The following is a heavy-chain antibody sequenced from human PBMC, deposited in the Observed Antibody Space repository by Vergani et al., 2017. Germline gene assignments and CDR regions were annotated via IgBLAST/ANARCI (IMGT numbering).Heavy chain of an antibody. J-gene: IGHJ6*02. Sequence: QVQLVQSGAEVKTPGASVNVLCKASGYPFTSYDINWVRQATGQGLECVGWMNTNSGNTGYAHKFKGRVTMTRNTPISTGYMELSSLRSEDTAVYYCARAVVVPAAWSWYYYYYYGMDVWGQGTTVTVSS. D-gene: IGHD2-2*01. CDR2: MNTNSGNT. CDR1: GYPFTSYD. V-gene: IGHV1-8*01. CDR3: ARAVVVPAAWSWYYYYYYGMDV.